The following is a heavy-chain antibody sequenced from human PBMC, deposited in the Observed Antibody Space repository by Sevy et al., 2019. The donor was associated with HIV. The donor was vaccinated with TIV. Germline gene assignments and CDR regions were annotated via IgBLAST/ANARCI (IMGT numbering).Heavy chain of an antibody. CDR3: ARDPMVYALGYSMDV. CDR1: GFTFSSYA. V-gene: IGHV3-30-3*01. Sequence: GGSLRLSCAASGFTFSSYAMHWVRQAPGKGLEWVAVISYDGSNKYYADSVKGRFTISRDNSKNTLYLQMNSLRAEDTAVYYCARDPMVYALGYSMDVWGQGTTVTVSS. D-gene: IGHD2-8*01. CDR2: ISYDGSNK. J-gene: IGHJ6*02.